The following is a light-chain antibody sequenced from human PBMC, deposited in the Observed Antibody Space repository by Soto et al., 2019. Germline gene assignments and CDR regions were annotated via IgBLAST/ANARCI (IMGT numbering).Light chain of an antibody. J-gene: IGKJ3*01. CDR1: QGISDD. Sequence: IQLTHSPSSLSASVGERVTISCRASQGISDDLAWYQQKPGKAPKILIYAASTLQSGVPSRFSVSGSGTDFTLTISRLKNEDFATYYCQQFNSYTRTFGPGTKVDIK. CDR2: AAS. V-gene: IGKV1-9*01. CDR3: QQFNSYTRT.